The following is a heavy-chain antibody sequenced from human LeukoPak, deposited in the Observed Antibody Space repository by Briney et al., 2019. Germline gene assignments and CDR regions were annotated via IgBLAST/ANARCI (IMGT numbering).Heavy chain of an antibody. J-gene: IGHJ3*02. Sequence: AGGSLRLSCAASGFTFSTYPMSWVRQAPGKGLEWVSRISGSGGTAEDADSVKGRLTISRDNSKNTLHLQMNSLGADDTAVYYCAKGFYGSGLSLSAFDIWGQGTMVTVSS. CDR3: AKGFYGSGLSLSAFDI. V-gene: IGHV3-23*01. CDR2: ISGSGGTA. D-gene: IGHD3-10*01. CDR1: GFTFSTYP.